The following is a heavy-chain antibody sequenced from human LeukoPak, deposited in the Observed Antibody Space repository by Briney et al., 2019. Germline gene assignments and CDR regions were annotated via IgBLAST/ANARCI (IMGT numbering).Heavy chain of an antibody. D-gene: IGHD6-13*01. CDR1: GYTFTSYY. J-gene: IGHJ3*02. V-gene: IGHV1-46*01. Sequence: ASVKVSCKASGYTFTSYYMHWVRQAPGQGLEWMGIINPSGGSTSYAQKFQGRVTMTRDTSTSTVYMELSSLRSEDTAVYYCARETGGSSDPLRAFDIWGQGTMVTVSS. CDR2: INPSGGST. CDR3: ARETGGSSDPLRAFDI.